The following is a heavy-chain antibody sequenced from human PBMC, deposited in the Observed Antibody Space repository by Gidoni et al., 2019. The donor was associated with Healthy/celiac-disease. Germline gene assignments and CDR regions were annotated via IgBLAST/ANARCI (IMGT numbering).Heavy chain of an antibody. Sequence: EVQLVESGGGLVQPGGSLRLSCAASGFTFSSYWMHWVRQAPGKGLVWVSRINSDGSSTSYADSVKGRFTISRDNAKNTLYLQMNSLRAEDTAVYYCARVYHYYGSGSYFYYYYGMDVWGQGTTVTVSS. V-gene: IGHV3-74*01. CDR3: ARVYHYYGSGSYFYYYYGMDV. D-gene: IGHD3-10*01. CDR1: GFTFSSYW. J-gene: IGHJ6*02. CDR2: INSDGSST.